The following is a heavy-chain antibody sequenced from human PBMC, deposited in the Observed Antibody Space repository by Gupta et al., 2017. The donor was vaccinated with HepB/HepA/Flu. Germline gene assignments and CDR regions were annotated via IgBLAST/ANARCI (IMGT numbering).Heavy chain of an antibody. D-gene: IGHD1-7*01. CDR2: SSWNSGSI. CDR1: GFTFDDYA. Sequence: EVQLVESGGGLVQPGRSLRLSCAASGFTFDDYAMHWVRQAPGKGLEWVSGSSWNSGSIGYADSVKGRFTISRDNAKNSLYLQMNSLRAEEMALYYCAKDISGGITGTTLYAFDIWGQGTMVTVSS. J-gene: IGHJ3*02. V-gene: IGHV3-9*03. CDR3: AKDISGGITGTTLYAFDI.